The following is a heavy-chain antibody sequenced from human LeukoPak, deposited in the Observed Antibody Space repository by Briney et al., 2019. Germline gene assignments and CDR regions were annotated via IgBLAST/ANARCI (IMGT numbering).Heavy chain of an antibody. V-gene: IGHV3-21*01. Sequence: GGSLRLSCAASGFTFSSYSMNWVRQAPGKGLEWVSSISSSSSHIYYADSVKGRFTISRDNAKNSLYLQMNSLRAEDTAVYYCARVVAGKENWFDPWGQGTLVTVSS. J-gene: IGHJ5*02. CDR2: ISSSSSHI. CDR3: ARVVAGKENWFDP. CDR1: GFTFSSYS. D-gene: IGHD6-19*01.